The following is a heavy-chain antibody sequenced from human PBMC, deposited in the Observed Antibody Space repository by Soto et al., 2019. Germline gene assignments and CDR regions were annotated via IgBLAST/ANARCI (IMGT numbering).Heavy chain of an antibody. CDR3: AKDRSSSSSGYYYYYGMDV. D-gene: IGHD6-6*01. CDR1: GFTLSSYG. CDR2: ISYDGSNK. Sequence: PGGSLRLSCAASGFTLSSYGMHWVRQAPGKGLEWVAVISYDGSNKYYADSVKGRFTISRDNSKNTLYLQMNSLRAEDTAVYYCAKDRSSSSSGYYYYYGMDVWGQGTTVTVSS. J-gene: IGHJ6*02. V-gene: IGHV3-30*18.